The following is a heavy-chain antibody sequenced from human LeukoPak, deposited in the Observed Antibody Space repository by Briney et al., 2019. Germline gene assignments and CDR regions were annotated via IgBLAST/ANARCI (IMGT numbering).Heavy chain of an antibody. J-gene: IGHJ3*02. Sequence: PGRSLRLSCTASGFTFSSYGMHWVRQAPGRGLEWVAAIQYDGSIEYYADSVKGRFTISRDQSKNTLFLQVNSLRAEDTAVYYCAGGKRWLQLASAFDIWGQGTMVTVSS. CDR2: IQYDGSIE. CDR3: AGGKRWLQLASAFDI. V-gene: IGHV3-33*01. CDR1: GFTFSSYG. D-gene: IGHD5-24*01.